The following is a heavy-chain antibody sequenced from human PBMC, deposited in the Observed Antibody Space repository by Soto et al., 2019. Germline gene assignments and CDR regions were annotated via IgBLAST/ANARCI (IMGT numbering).Heavy chain of an antibody. V-gene: IGHV4-4*02. D-gene: IGHD2-8*01. Sequence: SETLSLTCAVSGGSLSSSSWWSWVRQPPGKTLEWLGEIFYSGSTKYNPSLNSRVTISADQSKNDFSLRLSSVTAADTAVYYCVHHGGVPYYHDFWGQGMLVTVSS. J-gene: IGHJ4*02. CDR1: GGSLSSSSW. CDR2: IFYSGST. CDR3: VHHGGVPYYHDF.